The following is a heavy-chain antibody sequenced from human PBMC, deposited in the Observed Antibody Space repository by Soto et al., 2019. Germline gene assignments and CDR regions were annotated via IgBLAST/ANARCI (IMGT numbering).Heavy chain of an antibody. CDR1: GFTFSSYA. J-gene: IGHJ4*02. Sequence: HPGGSLRLSCAASGFTFSSYAMSWVRQAPGKGLEWVSAISGSGGSTYYADSVKGRFTISRDNSKNTLYLQMNSLRAEDTAVYYCAKVDCSGGSCYEEVYYFDYWGQGTLVTVSS. CDR2: ISGSGGST. CDR3: AKVDCSGGSCYEEVYYFDY. D-gene: IGHD2-15*01. V-gene: IGHV3-23*01.